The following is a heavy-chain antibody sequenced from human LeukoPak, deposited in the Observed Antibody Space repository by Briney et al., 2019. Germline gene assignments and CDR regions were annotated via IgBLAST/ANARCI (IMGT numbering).Heavy chain of an antibody. CDR3: ARVYDWFDP. D-gene: IGHD2/OR15-2a*01. J-gene: IGHJ5*02. Sequence: SETLSLTCTVSGGSISSYYWSWIRQPPGKGLEWIGYIYYSGSTNYNPSLKSRVTMSVDTSKNQFSLKLSSVTAADTAVYYCARVYDWFDPWGQGTLVTVSS. CDR2: IYYSGST. V-gene: IGHV4-59*12. CDR1: GGSISSYY.